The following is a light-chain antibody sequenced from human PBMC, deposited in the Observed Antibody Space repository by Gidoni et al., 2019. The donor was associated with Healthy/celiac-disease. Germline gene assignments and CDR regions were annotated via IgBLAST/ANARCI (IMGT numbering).Light chain of an antibody. V-gene: IGKV4-1*01. CDR2: CAA. CDR3: QQYYSTPPWT. CDR1: QSVLYSSNNKNY. Sequence: DIVLPQSPDSLAVSLGERATINCKSSQSVLYSSNNKNYLAWYQQKPGQPPKLLIYCAATREPGVADRFSGSGSGTEFTLTSSSLQAEDVAVYYCQQYYSTPPWTFGQGTKVEIK. J-gene: IGKJ1*01.